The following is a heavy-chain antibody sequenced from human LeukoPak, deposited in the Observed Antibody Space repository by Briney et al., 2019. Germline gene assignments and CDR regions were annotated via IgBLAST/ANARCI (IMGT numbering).Heavy chain of an antibody. Sequence: GRSLRLSCTTSGFTFSDYALSWVRQAPGKGLEWVSLIRNKAFRETSEYAASVEGRFSISRDASKRIVYLQMNSLQTEDTAVYYCARAGIVAVIGYGMDVWGRGTTVTVSS. V-gene: IGHV3-49*04. CDR1: GFTFSDYA. CDR2: IRNKAFRETS. D-gene: IGHD5-12*01. CDR3: ARAGIVAVIGYGMDV. J-gene: IGHJ6*02.